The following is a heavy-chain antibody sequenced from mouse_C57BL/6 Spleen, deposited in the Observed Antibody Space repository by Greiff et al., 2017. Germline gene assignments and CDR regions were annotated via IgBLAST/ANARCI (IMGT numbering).Heavy chain of an antibody. CDR2: ISSGSSTI. Sequence: ELHLVESGGGLVKPGGSLKLSCAASGFTFSDYGMHWVRQAPEKGLEWVAYISSGSSTIYYADTVKGRFTISSDNAKNTLFLQMTSLRSEDTAMYYCARLTTVVDYYAMDYWGQGTSVTVSS. J-gene: IGHJ4*01. CDR3: ARLTTVVDYYAMDY. V-gene: IGHV5-17*01. D-gene: IGHD1-1*01. CDR1: GFTFSDYG.